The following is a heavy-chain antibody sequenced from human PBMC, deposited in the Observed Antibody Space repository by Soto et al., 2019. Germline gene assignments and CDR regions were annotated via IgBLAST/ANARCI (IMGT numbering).Heavy chain of an antibody. CDR1: GGTFSSYA. CDR2: IIPIFGTA. Sequence: GASVKVSCKASGGTFSSYAISWVRQAPGQGLEWMGGIIPIFGTANYAQKFQGRVTITADKSTSTAYMELSSLRSEDTAVYYCARDVIIRYGGNSLGGWFDPWGQGTLVTVSS. CDR3: ARDVIIRYGGNSLGGWFDP. J-gene: IGHJ5*02. D-gene: IGHD2-21*02. V-gene: IGHV1-69*06.